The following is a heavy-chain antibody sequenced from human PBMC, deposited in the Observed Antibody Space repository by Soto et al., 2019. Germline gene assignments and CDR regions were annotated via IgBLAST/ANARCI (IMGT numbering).Heavy chain of an antibody. CDR2: ITGSGGST. CDR1: GFTFSTYA. J-gene: IGHJ4*02. Sequence: GGSLRLSCSASGFTFSTYAMIWVRQAPGKGLEWVSVITGSGGSTYYADSVKGRFTISRDTSKNTLFLQMNSLRAEDTAVYYCAKDRYGDYGGIDYWGQRTMVTVSS. D-gene: IGHD4-17*01. V-gene: IGHV3-23*01. CDR3: AKDRYGDYGGIDY.